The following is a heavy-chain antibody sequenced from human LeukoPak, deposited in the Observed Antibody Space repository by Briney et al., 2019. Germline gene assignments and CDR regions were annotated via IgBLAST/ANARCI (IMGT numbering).Heavy chain of an antibody. V-gene: IGHV4-34*01. CDR2: INHSGST. D-gene: IGHD2-15*01. J-gene: IGHJ5*02. Sequence: GSLRLSCAASGFTFSSYIMNWVRQAPGKGLEWIGEINHSGSTNYNPSLKSRVTISVDTSKNQFSLKQSSVTAADTAVYYCARADISKEPGYCSGGSCYSSSWFDPWGQGTLVTVSS. CDR1: GFTFSSYI. CDR3: ARADISKEPGYCSGGSCYSSSWFDP.